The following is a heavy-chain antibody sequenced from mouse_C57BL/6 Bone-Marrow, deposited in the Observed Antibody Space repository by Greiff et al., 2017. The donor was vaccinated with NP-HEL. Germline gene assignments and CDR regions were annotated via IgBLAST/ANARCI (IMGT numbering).Heavy chain of an antibody. D-gene: IGHD1-1*01. Sequence: EVQLQQSGAELVKPGASVKLSCTASGFNIKDYYMHWVKQRTEQGLEWIGRIDPEDGETKYAPKFQGKATITADTSSNTAYLQLSSLTSEDTAVYYCARYHYYGSSEYYFDYWGQGTTLTVSS. CDR2: IDPEDGET. CDR3: ARYHYYGSSEYYFDY. CDR1: GFNIKDYY. J-gene: IGHJ2*01. V-gene: IGHV14-2*01.